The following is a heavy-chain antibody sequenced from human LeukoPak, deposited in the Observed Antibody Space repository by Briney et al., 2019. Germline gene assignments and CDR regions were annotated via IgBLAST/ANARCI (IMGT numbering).Heavy chain of an antibody. CDR2: ISWNSGSI. CDR3: AKADDYYDSSGYPIRADYFDY. Sequence: PGRPLRLSCAASGFTFDDYAMHWVRQAPGKGLEWVSGISWNSGSIGYADSVKGRFTISRDNAKNSLYLQMNSLRAEDTALYYCAKADDYYDSSGYPIRADYFDYWGQGTLVTVSS. CDR1: GFTFDDYA. J-gene: IGHJ4*02. D-gene: IGHD3-22*01. V-gene: IGHV3-9*01.